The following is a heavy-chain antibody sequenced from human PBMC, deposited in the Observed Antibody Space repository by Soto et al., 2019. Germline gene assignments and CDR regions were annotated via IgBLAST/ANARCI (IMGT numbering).Heavy chain of an antibody. J-gene: IGHJ4*02. V-gene: IGHV1-2*02. CDR1: VYTFSDYY. CDR2: INPNSGGT. CDR3: AREPATAKPEGVDF. Sequence: XSVNVSCQASVYTFSDYYIHWVRQAPGQGLEWMGWINPNSGGTKYAPKFQGGVTMTRDTSITTAYMELSSLRSGDTAVYYCAREPATAKPEGVDFWGQGTLVTVSS. D-gene: IGHD1-1*01.